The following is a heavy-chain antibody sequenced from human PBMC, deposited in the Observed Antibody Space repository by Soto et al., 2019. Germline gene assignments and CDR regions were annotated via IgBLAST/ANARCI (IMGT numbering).Heavy chain of an antibody. D-gene: IGHD2-2*01. Sequence: EVQLVESGGGLVEPGGSLRLSCAASGFSFSDAWMNWVRQAPGKGLEWVGRVNSKASGGTTDYAGPVAGRFTISIEDSNTTQYLQMNSLKIDATAVYYCTSDHCTGPTCYLNYWGQGTLVSVSS. CDR1: GFSFSDAW. CDR3: TSDHCTGPTCYLNY. CDR2: VNSKASGGTT. V-gene: IGHV3-15*07. J-gene: IGHJ4*02.